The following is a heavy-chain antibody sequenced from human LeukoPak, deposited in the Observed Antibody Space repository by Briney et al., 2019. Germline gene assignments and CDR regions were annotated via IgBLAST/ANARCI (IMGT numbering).Heavy chain of an antibody. J-gene: IGHJ4*03. CDR3: RRHHPIAALYRFDC. V-gene: IGHV4-59*08. CDR1: GGSTISSN. D-gene: IGHD6-25*01. CDR2: IYYSGST. Sequence: SETLSLTPTFPGGSTISSNTCWVRQPPGKGLEWIGYIYYSGSTSYNPSLKSRVTISIDTSKNQFSLKLSSVTAADTAVYYCRRHHPIAALYRFDCWGQGTTVTVSS.